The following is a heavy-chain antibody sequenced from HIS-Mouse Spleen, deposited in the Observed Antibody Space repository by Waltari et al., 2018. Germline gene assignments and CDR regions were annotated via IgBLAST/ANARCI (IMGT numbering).Heavy chain of an antibody. CDR1: GRPISSRRYY. J-gene: IGHJ2*01. D-gene: IGHD6-13*01. Sequence: QLQLQESGPGLVKPSETLSPTCTVSGRPISSRRYYWRGIRQHPGKGLEWIGSRYYSGSTYYNPSLKSRVTISVDTSKNQFSLKLSSVTAADTAVYYCAREIPYSSSWYDWYFDLWGRGTLVTVSS. CDR2: RYYSGST. V-gene: IGHV4-39*07. CDR3: AREIPYSSSWYDWYFDL.